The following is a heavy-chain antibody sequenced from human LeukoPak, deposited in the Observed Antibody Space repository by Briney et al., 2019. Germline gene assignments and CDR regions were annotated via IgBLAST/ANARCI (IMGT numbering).Heavy chain of an antibody. D-gene: IGHD6-13*01. CDR3: ARVYSSSWYSGYLYMDV. J-gene: IGHJ6*03. CDR1: EFTLSSYN. Sequence: GGSLRLSCAASEFTLSSYNMKWVRQAPGKGLEWVSSISYRSSDIGYADSVKGRFTISRDNAKQLLYLQMSSLRAEDTAVYYCARVYSSSWYSGYLYMDVWGKGTTVTVSS. CDR2: ISYRSSDI. V-gene: IGHV3-21*01.